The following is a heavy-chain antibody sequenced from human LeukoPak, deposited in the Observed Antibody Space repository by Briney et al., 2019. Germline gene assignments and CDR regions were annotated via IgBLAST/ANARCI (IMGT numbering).Heavy chain of an antibody. J-gene: IGHJ4*02. CDR1: GGSISSYY. D-gene: IGHD1-14*01. V-gene: IGHV4-59*01. Sequence: PSETLSLTCTVSGGSISSYYWSWIRQPPGKGLEWIGYIYYSGSTNYNPSLKSRVTISVDTPKNQFSLKLSSVTAADTAVYYCALSNTGDYFDYWGQGTLVTVSS. CDR3: ALSNTGDYFDY. CDR2: IYYSGST.